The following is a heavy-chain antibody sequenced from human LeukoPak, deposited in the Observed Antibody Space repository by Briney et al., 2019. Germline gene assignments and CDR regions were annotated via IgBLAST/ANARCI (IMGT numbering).Heavy chain of an antibody. Sequence: SETLSLTCTVSDGSISSYYWSWIRQPAGKGLEWIGRIYTSGSTNYNPSLKSRVTMSVDTSKNQFSLKLSSVTAADTAVYYCARDMEDSSGYYYYYYGMDVWGQGTTVTVSS. CDR3: ARDMEDSSGYYYYYYGMDV. J-gene: IGHJ6*02. CDR2: IYTSGST. D-gene: IGHD3-22*01. V-gene: IGHV4-4*07. CDR1: DGSISSYY.